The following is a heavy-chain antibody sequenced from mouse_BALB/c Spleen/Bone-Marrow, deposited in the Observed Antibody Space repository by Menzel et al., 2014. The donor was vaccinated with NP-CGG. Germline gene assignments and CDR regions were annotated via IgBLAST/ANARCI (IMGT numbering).Heavy chain of an antibody. Sequence: EVQGVESGGNLVQPGGSLKLSCAASGFTFSSYTMSWVRQTPEKRLEWVAYISNGGGSTYYPDTVKGRFTISRDNATNPLSLQKSGLKSEDTAMYYCARQSYEGFAYWGQGTLVTVSA. CDR1: GFTFSSYT. CDR2: ISNGGGST. CDR3: ARQSYEGFAY. V-gene: IGHV5-12-2*01. D-gene: IGHD2-3*01. J-gene: IGHJ3*01.